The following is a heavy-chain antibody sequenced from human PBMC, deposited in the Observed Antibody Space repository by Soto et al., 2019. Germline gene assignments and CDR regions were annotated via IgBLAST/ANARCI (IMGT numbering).Heavy chain of an antibody. Sequence: ASVKVSCKASGYTFTSYYMHWVRQAPGQGLEWMGIINPSGGSTSYAQKVQGRVTMTRDTSTSTVYMELSSLRSEDTAVYYCARELDIVVVPAAIYYYYYYGMDVWGQGTTVTVSS. CDR2: INPSGGST. CDR3: ARELDIVVVPAAIYYYYYYGMDV. V-gene: IGHV1-46*01. D-gene: IGHD2-2*02. CDR1: GYTFTSYY. J-gene: IGHJ6*02.